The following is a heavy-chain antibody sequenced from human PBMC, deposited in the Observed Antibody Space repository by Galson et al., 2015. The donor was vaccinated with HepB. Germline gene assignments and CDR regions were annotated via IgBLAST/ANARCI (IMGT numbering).Heavy chain of an antibody. CDR3: ARQLMGDDAFDI. Sequence: SLRLSCAASGFTVSSNYMSWVRQAPGKGLEWVSVIYSGGSTYYADSVKGRFTISRDNSKNTLYLQMNSLRAEDTAVYYCARQLMGDDAFDIWGQGTMVTVSS. CDR2: IYSGGST. V-gene: IGHV3-53*01. J-gene: IGHJ3*02. D-gene: IGHD3-16*01. CDR1: GFTVSSNY.